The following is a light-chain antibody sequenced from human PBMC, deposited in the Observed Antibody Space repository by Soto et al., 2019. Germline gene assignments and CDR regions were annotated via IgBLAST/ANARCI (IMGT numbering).Light chain of an antibody. V-gene: IGKV3-11*01. J-gene: IGKJ1*01. CDR1: QSVSSY. Sequence: EIVLTQSPATLSLSPGERATLSCRASQSVSSYLAWYQQKPGQAPRLLIYDASNRATGIPARFSGSWSGTDYTLTISSLEPEDFAVYYCKQRSDWPPWTFGQGTKVEIK. CDR2: DAS. CDR3: KQRSDWPPWT.